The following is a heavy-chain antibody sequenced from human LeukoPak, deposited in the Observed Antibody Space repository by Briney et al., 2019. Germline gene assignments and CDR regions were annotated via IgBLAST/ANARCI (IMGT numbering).Heavy chain of an antibody. CDR1: GFTFSSYG. Sequence: GGSLRLSCAASGFTFSSYGMHWVRQAPGKGLEWVAVISYDGSNNYYADSVKGRFTISRDNSKNTLYLQMNSLRAEDTAVYYCAKIRQWQPGDYFDYWGQGTLVTVSS. V-gene: IGHV3-30*18. CDR3: AKIRQWQPGDYFDY. D-gene: IGHD6-19*01. J-gene: IGHJ4*02. CDR2: ISYDGSNN.